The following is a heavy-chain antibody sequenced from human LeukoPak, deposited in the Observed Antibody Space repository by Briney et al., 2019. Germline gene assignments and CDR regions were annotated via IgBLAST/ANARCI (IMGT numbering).Heavy chain of an antibody. D-gene: IGHD5-18*01. CDR3: AKVGAWEQLFSLFDY. V-gene: IGHV3-30*18. CDR1: GFTFSMYG. Sequence: PGGSLRLSCAASGFTFSMYGMHWVRQAPGKGLEWVAVISYDGTIKHYADSVKGRFTISRDNSKKTLYLQMNSLRPEDTAMYYCAKVGAWEQLFSLFDYWGQGTLVTVSS. J-gene: IGHJ4*02. CDR2: ISYDGTIK.